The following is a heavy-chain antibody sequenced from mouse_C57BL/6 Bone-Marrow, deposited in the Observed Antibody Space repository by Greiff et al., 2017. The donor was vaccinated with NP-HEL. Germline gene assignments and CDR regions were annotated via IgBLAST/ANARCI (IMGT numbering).Heavy chain of an antibody. J-gene: IGHJ2*01. V-gene: IGHV5-4*01. D-gene: IGHD2-3*01. CDR1: GFTFSSYA. CDR3: ARDRGLLPDY. CDR2: ISDGGSYT. Sequence: EVMLVESGGGLVKPGGSLKLSCAASGFTFSSYAMSWVRQTPEKRLEWVATISDGGSYTYYPDNVKGRFTISRDNAKNNLYLQMSHLKSEDTAMYYCARDRGLLPDYWGQGTTLTVSS.